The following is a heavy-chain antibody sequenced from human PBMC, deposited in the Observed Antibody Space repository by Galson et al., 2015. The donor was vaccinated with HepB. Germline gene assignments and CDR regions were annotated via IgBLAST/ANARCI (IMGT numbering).Heavy chain of an antibody. V-gene: IGHV1-2*02. CDR1: GNTFSDYY. CDR3: ARGSSRYTSTWRI. Sequence: SVKVSCKASGNTFSDYYIYWVRQAPGQGFEWMGWINPNSGGTNYAQKFQARVTMTRDTSLSTAYMELNSLRSDDTAVYYCARGSSRYTSTWRIWGQGTMVTVSS. D-gene: IGHD6-13*01. J-gene: IGHJ3*02. CDR2: INPNSGGT.